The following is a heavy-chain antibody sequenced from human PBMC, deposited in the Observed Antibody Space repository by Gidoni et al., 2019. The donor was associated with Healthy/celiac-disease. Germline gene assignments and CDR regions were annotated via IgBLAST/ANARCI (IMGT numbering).Heavy chain of an antibody. D-gene: IGHD3-22*01. J-gene: IGHJ4*02. CDR2: ISGSGGST. CDR3: AKDRGIVVVIPLFFDY. CDR1: GFTFSSYA. Sequence: EVQLLESGGGLVQPGGSLRLSCAASGFTFSSYAMSWVRQAPGKGLEWVSAISGSGGSTYYADSVKGRFTISRDNSKNTLYLQMNSLRAEDTAVYYCAKDRGIVVVIPLFFDYWGQGTLVTVSS. V-gene: IGHV3-23*01.